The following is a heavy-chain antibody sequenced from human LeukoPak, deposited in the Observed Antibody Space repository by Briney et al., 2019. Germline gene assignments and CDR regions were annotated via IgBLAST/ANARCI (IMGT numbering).Heavy chain of an antibody. V-gene: IGHV4-4*07. CDR2: IYTSGST. CDR1: GGSISSYY. J-gene: IGHJ4*02. D-gene: IGHD6-19*01. Sequence: SETLSLTCTVSGGSISSYYWSWVRQPAGKGLEWIGRIYTSGSTNYNPSLKSRVTMSVDTSKNQFSLKLSSVTAADTAVYYCARDHSSGWFAPRDYFDYWGQGTLVTVSS. CDR3: ARDHSSGWFAPRDYFDY.